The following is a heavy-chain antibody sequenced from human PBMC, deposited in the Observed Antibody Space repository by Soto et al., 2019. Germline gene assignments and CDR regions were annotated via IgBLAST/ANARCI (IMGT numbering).Heavy chain of an antibody. D-gene: IGHD4-17*01. CDR3: ARTGYGDYAGKVEYFQH. V-gene: IGHV4-31*03. CDR1: GGSISSGGYY. Sequence: QVQLQESGPGLVKPSQTLSLTCTVSGGSISSGGYYWSWIRQHPGKGLEWIGYIYYSGSTYYNPSLKSRVTISVDTSKNQFSLKLSSVTAADTAVYYCARTGYGDYAGKVEYFQHWGQGTLVTVSS. CDR2: IYYSGST. J-gene: IGHJ1*01.